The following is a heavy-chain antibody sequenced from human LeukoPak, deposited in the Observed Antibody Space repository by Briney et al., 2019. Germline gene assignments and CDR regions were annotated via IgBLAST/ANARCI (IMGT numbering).Heavy chain of an antibody. J-gene: IGHJ4*02. CDR2: INHSGST. V-gene: IGHV4-34*01. CDR1: GGSFSGYY. CDR3: ARGDGIAAAIFDY. Sequence: PSETLPLTCAVYGGSFSGYYWSWIRQPPGKGLEWIGEINHSGSTNYNPSLKSRVTISVDTSKNQFSLKLSSVTAADTAVYYCARGDGIAAAIFDYWGQGTLVTVSS. D-gene: IGHD6-13*01.